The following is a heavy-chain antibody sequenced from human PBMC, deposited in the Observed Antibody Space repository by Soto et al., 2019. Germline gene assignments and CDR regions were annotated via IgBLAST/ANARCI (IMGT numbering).Heavy chain of an antibody. D-gene: IGHD1-26*01. CDR3: ARGEDDEYYGMHG. Sequence: PSETLSLTCTVSGGSISSYYWSWIRQPPGKGLEWIGYIYYSGSTNYNPSLKSRVTISVDTSKNQFSLKLSSVTAADTAVYYCARGEDDEYYGMHGWGQGTTLIVSS. CDR1: GGSISSYY. J-gene: IGHJ6*02. CDR2: IYYSGST. V-gene: IGHV4-59*01.